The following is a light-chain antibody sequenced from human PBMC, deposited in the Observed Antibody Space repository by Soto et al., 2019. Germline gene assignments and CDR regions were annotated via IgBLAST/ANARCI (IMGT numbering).Light chain of an antibody. CDR3: QQYKSYPWT. Sequence: DIQMTQSPSTLSASVGDRVTITCRASQTIDSWLAWYQQKPGKAPNLLISEASTLESGVPSRFSGSESRTEFILSISSLQPDDFASYYCQQYKSYPWTFGQGTKVEIK. J-gene: IGKJ1*01. V-gene: IGKV1-5*03. CDR1: QTIDSW. CDR2: EAS.